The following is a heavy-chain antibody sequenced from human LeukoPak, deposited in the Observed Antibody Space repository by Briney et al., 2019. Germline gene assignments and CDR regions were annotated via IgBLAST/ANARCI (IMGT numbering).Heavy chain of an antibody. J-gene: IGHJ2*01. Sequence: GGSLRLSCADSGFNFDDYGMSWVRQAPGKGLEWVSGINWSGGNTGYADSVKGRFTISRDNAKNSLYLQMNSLRAEDTALYYCARDHRWRREWWEDWYFDLWGRGTRVTVSS. V-gene: IGHV3-20*04. D-gene: IGHD2-15*01. CDR3: ARDHRWRREWWEDWYFDL. CDR2: INWSGGNT. CDR1: GFNFDDYG.